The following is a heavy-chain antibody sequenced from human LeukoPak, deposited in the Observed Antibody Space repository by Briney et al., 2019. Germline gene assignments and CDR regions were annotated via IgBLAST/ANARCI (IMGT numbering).Heavy chain of an antibody. J-gene: IGHJ4*02. CDR1: GYTFTIYG. D-gene: IGHD5-18*01. V-gene: IGHV1-18*01. CDR2: ISAYNGNT. CDR3: ASIYSYGPYYFDY. Sequence: ASVRVSCKASGYTFTIYGISGVRQAPGQGREWMGWISAYNGNTNYTQKLQGRVTMTTDTSTSTAYMELRSLRSDDTAVYYCASIYSYGPYYFDYWGQGTLVTVSS.